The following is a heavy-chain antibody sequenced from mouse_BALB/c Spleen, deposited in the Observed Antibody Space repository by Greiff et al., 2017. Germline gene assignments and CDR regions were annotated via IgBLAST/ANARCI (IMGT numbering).Heavy chain of an antibody. J-gene: IGHJ1*01. CDR1: GYSITSDYA. V-gene: IGHV3-2*02. CDR2: ISYSGST. CDR3: ARREGYDGYYWYFDV. D-gene: IGHD2-3*01. Sequence: DVQLQESGPGLVKPSQSLSLTCTVTGYSITSDYAWNWIRQFPGNKLEWMGYISYSGSTSYNPSLKSRISITRDTSKNQFFLQLNSVTTEDTATYYCARREGYDGYYWYFDVWGAGTTVTVSS.